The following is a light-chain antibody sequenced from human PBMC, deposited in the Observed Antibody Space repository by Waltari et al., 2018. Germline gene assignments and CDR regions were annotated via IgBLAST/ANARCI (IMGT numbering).Light chain of an antibody. CDR3: QSYDSSNQGV. CDR1: SGTIASNY. V-gene: IGLV6-57*04. Sequence: NFMLTQPHSVSESPGKTVTISCTRSSGTIASNYVQWYQHRPGSAPTTVIYEDNERPSGVPARFSGSIDSSSNSASLTIAGLKTEDEADYFCQSYDSSNQGVFGGGTKLTVL. CDR2: EDN. J-gene: IGLJ3*02.